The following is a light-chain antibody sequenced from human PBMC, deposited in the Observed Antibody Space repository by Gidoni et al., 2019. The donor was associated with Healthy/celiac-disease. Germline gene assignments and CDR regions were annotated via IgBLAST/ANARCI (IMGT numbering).Light chain of an antibody. J-gene: IGKJ3*01. V-gene: IGKV1-39*01. Sequence: IQMTQSPSSLSASVGDRVTITCRASQSISSYLNWYQQKPGKAPKLLIYAASSLQSGVPSRFSGSGSGTDFTLTISSLQPEEFATYYCQQSYSTLVTFGPGTKVDIK. CDR3: QQSYSTLVT. CDR1: QSISSY. CDR2: AAS.